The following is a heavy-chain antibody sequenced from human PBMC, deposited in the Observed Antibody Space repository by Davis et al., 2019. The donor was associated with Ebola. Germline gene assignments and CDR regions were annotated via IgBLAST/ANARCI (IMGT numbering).Heavy chain of an antibody. CDR3: AKGGYSGYDGDY. CDR1: GLTFSSYG. V-gene: IGHV3-30*18. J-gene: IGHJ4*02. CDR2: ISNDGSYR. D-gene: IGHD5-12*01. Sequence: GESLKISCAVSGLTFSSYGIHWVRQAPGKGLEWVAVISNDGSYRYYADSVKGRFTISRDNAKNSLYLQMNSLEPEDTALYYCAKGGYSGYDGDYWGQGTLVTVSS.